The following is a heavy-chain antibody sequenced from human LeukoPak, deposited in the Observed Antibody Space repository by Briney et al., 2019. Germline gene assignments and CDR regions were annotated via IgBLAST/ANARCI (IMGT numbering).Heavy chain of an antibody. CDR3: ARDRFLEWTTPGY. J-gene: IGHJ4*02. Sequence: GGSLRLSCAASGFTFSSYAMHWVRQAPGKGLEWVAVISYDGSNKYYADSVKGRFTISRDNSKNTLYLQMNSLRAEDTAVYYCARDRFLEWTTPGYWGQGTLVTVSS. V-gene: IGHV3-30-3*01. CDR2: ISYDGSNK. CDR1: GFTFSSYA. D-gene: IGHD3-3*01.